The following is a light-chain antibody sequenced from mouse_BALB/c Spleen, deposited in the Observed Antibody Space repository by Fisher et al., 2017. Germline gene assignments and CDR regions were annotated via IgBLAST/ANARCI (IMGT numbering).Light chain of an antibody. J-gene: IGKJ5*01. Sequence: DIVLTQSTAIIAASPGEKVTITCSASSSVSYMNWYQQKPGSSPKIWIYGISNLASGVPARFSGSGSGTSFSFTINSMEAEDVATYYCQQRSSYPPTFGAGTKLELK. CDR3: QQRSSYPPT. CDR2: GIS. CDR1: SSVSY. V-gene: IGKV4-90*01.